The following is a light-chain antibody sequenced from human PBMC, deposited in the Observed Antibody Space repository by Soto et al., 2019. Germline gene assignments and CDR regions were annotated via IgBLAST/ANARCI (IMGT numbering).Light chain of an antibody. Sequence: DIVMTQSPLSLPVTPGEPASISCRSSQSLLHSNGNNYFDWYLQKPGQSPQLLIYLGSNRASGVTDTXSGSGSGTDFTLKISRVEAEDVGVYYCMQALQTPLTFGQGTRLEIK. CDR1: QSLLHSNGNNY. CDR3: MQALQTPLT. CDR2: LGS. J-gene: IGKJ5*01. V-gene: IGKV2-28*01.